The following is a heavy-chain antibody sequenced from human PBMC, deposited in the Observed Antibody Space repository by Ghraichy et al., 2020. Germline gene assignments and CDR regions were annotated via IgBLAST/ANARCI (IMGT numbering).Heavy chain of an antibody. CDR3: AKDRRAVAEYYAMDV. J-gene: IGHJ6*02. V-gene: IGHV3-30*18. CDR1: GFTFSSYG. Sequence: LSLTCAASGFTFSSYGMHWVRQAPGKGLEWVAVISNDGSDKYYADSVKGRFTISRDNSKNTLYLQVNSLRSEDTTVYYCAKDRRAVAEYYAMDVWGQGTTVTVSS. CDR2: ISNDGSDK. D-gene: IGHD6-19*01.